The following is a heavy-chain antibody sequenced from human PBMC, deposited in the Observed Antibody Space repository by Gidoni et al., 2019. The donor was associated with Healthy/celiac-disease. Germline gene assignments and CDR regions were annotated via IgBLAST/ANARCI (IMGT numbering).Heavy chain of an antibody. J-gene: IGHJ4*02. CDR1: GFTFSSYS. CDR2: ISSSRSYI. Sequence: EVQLVESGGGLVKPGGSLRLSCAASGFTFSSYSMNLVRQAPGKGLAWVSSISSSRSYIYYADSVKGRFTISRDNAKNSLYLQMNSLRAEDTAVYYCARVSGRWLQRDFDYWGQGTLVTVSS. CDR3: ARVSGRWLQRDFDY. D-gene: IGHD1-26*01. V-gene: IGHV3-21*01.